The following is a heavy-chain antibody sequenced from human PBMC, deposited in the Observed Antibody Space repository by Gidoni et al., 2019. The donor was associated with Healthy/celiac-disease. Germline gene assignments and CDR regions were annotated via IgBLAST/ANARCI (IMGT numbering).Heavy chain of an antibody. Sequence: QITLKESGPTLVKPTQTLTLTCTFSGFSLSTSGVGVGWIRQPPGKALEWLALIYWDDDKRYSPSLKSRLTITKDTSKNQVVLTMTNMDPVDTATYYCALSIVVVTAIPGWFDPWGQGTLVTVSS. J-gene: IGHJ5*02. CDR3: ALSIVVVTAIPGWFDP. V-gene: IGHV2-5*02. CDR1: GFSLSTSGVG. CDR2: IYWDDDK. D-gene: IGHD2-21*02.